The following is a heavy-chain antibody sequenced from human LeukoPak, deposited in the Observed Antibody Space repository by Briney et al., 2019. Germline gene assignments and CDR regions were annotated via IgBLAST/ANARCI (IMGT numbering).Heavy chain of an antibody. CDR1: GDSVSDNSAT. D-gene: IGHD6-13*01. Sequence: SQTLSLTCDISGDSVSDNSATWNWIRQSPSRGLEWLGRTYCRSKWYYGYAVSVKSRITINPDTSKNQFSLQLNSVTPEDTAVYYCARSAAGTIDYWGQGTLVTVSS. V-gene: IGHV6-1*01. CDR2: TYCRSKWYY. CDR3: ARSAAGTIDY. J-gene: IGHJ4*02.